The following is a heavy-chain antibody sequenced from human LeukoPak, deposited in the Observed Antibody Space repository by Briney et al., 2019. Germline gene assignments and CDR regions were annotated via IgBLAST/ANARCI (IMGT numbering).Heavy chain of an antibody. V-gene: IGHV3-7*01. CDR2: IRQNGSVG. CDR3: ACWADDSGIYYIAS. J-gene: IGHJ5*02. D-gene: IGHD3-10*01. CDR1: GFTYTNYW. Sequence: GGSLRLSCAASGFTYTNYWMAWVRQAPGKGLQWVASIRQNGSVGYYVDSVKGRFTISRDNAKNSHYLQMNSLRVKDMAVSDWACWADDSGIYYIASWGQGTLVTVSS.